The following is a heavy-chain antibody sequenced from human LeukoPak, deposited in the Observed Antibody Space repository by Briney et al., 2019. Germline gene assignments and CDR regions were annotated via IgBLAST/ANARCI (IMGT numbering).Heavy chain of an antibody. V-gene: IGHV4-30-2*01. CDR3: ARGPDTYYDFWSGYSPPGWFDP. J-gene: IGHJ5*02. D-gene: IGHD3-3*01. CDR2: IYHSGST. CDR1: GGSISSGGYS. Sequence: SETLSLTCAVSGGSISSGGYSWSWIRQPPGQGLEWIGYIYHSGSTYYNPSLKSRVTISVDRSKNQFSLKLSSVSAADTAVYYCARGPDTYYDFWSGYSPPGWFDPWGQGTLVTVSS.